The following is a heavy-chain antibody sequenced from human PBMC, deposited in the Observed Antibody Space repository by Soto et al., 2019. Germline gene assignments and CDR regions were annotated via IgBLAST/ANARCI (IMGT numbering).Heavy chain of an antibody. CDR1: GGSIGSSSYY. J-gene: IGHJ4*02. CDR2: ISHSGRT. Sequence: SETLSLTCSVSGGSIGSSSYYWSWIRQPPGKGLEWIGYISHSGRTNYDPSLKSRLTMSVDTSQNQFSLQLNSVTAADTAVYYCSYGSSFDYWGQGTLVTVSS. CDR3: SYGSSFDY. D-gene: IGHD3-10*01. V-gene: IGHV4-61*01.